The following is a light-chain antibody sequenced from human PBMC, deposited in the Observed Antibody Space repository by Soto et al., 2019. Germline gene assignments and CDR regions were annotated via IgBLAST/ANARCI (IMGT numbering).Light chain of an antibody. CDR2: DAS. CDR1: QSVSSY. V-gene: IGKV3-11*01. CDR3: QQRSTWPIT. J-gene: IGKJ5*01. Sequence: EIVLTQSPATLSLSPGERATLSCRASQSVSSYLAWYQQKPGQAPRRLIYDASNRATGIPARFSGSGSGTDFTLTISSLEPEDFAVYYCQQRSTWPITFGQGTRLEIK.